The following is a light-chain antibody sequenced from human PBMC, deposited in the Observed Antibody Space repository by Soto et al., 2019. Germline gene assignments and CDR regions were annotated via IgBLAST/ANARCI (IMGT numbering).Light chain of an antibody. J-gene: IGKJ1*01. CDR3: QQSGSSPPT. CDR2: GAS. CDR1: QSVNSNY. V-gene: IGKV3-20*01. Sequence: EIVLTQSPGTLSLSPGERATLSCRASQSVNSNYLAWYRRKPGQAPSLLIYGASTRATGIPGRFSGSGSGTDFTLTITRLEPEDFAVYYCQQSGSSPPTFGQGTKVEIK.